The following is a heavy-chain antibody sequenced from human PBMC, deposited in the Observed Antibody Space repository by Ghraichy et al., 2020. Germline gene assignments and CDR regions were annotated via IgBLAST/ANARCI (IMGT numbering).Heavy chain of an antibody. D-gene: IGHD5-12*01. Sequence: SQTLSLTCGVSGDSVSSYFWNWIRQPAGKGLEWIGRISGHGTTNYNPALKSRVSMSVDMSENRFSLKVNSVSAADSAVYYCARCSAGYLPTCYHGIDVWGQGTTVTVSS. CDR2: ISGHGTT. CDR1: GDSVSSYF. J-gene: IGHJ6*02. CDR3: ARCSAGYLPTCYHGIDV. V-gene: IGHV4-4*07.